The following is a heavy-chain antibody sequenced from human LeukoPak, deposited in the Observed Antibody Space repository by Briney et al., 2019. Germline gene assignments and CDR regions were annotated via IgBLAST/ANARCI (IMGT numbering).Heavy chain of an antibody. J-gene: IGHJ4*02. CDR1: GGSISSYY. V-gene: IGHV4-59*01. CDR3: ARGGGYGSGSYLFDY. Sequence: SETLSLTCTVSGGSISSYYWSWIRQPPGKGLEWIGYIYYSGSTNYNPSLKSRVTISVDTSKNQFSLKLSSVTAADTAVYYCARGGGYGSGSYLFDYWGQGTLVTVSS. CDR2: IYYSGST. D-gene: IGHD3-10*01.